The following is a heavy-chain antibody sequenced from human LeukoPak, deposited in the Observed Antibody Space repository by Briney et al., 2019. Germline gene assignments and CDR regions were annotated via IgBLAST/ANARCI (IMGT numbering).Heavy chain of an antibody. J-gene: IGHJ4*02. CDR1: GYTFTGYY. CDR2: INPNSGGT. Sequence: ASVKVSCKASGYTFTGYYMHWVRQAPGQGLEWMGWINPNSGGTNYAQKFLGRVTMTRDTSISTAYMELSRLRSEDTAVYYCARFAVHRRLAVAGQFGLDYWGQGTLVTVSS. V-gene: IGHV1-2*02. D-gene: IGHD6-19*01. CDR3: ARFAVHRRLAVAGQFGLDY.